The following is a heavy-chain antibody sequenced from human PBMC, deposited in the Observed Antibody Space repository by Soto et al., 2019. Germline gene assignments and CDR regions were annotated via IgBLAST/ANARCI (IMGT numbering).Heavy chain of an antibody. V-gene: IGHV5-10-1*01. CDR2: IDPSDSYT. Sequence: GESLKISCKGSGYSFTSYWISWARQMPGKGLEWMGRIDPSDSYTNYSPSFQGHVTISADKSISTAYLQWSSLKASDTAMYYCATGFRAAAGTDYWGQGTLVTVS. J-gene: IGHJ4*02. CDR3: ATGFRAAAGTDY. D-gene: IGHD6-13*01. CDR1: GYSFTSYW.